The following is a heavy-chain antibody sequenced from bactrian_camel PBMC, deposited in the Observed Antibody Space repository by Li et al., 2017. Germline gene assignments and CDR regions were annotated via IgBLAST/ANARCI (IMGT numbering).Heavy chain of an antibody. CDR2: SGRDSTT. D-gene: IGHD2*01. Sequence: HVQLVESGGGSVQAGGSLRLSCTASENSYNTKWMGWFRQIPGKEREGVALSGRDSTTSYADSVKGRFTISRDNAKNTLYLQMSSLKPEDTAMYYCAAKTYGGGYYPSLRDAYAMSDWGKGTQVTVS. V-gene: IGHV3S53*01. CDR1: ENSYNTKW. J-gene: IGHJ7*01.